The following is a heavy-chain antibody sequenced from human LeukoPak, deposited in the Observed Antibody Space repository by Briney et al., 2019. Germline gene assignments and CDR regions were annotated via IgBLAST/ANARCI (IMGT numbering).Heavy chain of an antibody. J-gene: IGHJ4*02. CDR3: ANLGDVLLWFGESTQADY. Sequence: GSLKLSCAASGFTFSSYGMHWVRQAPGKGLEWVAFIRYDGSNKYYADSVKGRFTISRDNSKNTLYLQMDSLRAEDTAVYYCANLGDVLLWFGESTQADYWGQGTLVTVSS. D-gene: IGHD3-10*01. CDR2: IRYDGSNK. V-gene: IGHV3-30*02. CDR1: GFTFSSYG.